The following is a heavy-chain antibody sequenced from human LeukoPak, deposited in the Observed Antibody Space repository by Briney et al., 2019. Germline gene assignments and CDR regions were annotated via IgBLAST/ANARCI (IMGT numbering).Heavy chain of an antibody. Sequence: GGSLTLSCVASGFIFSRYDMHWVRQAPGKGLEWVAGMSADSIHIYYVASVKGRFTISRDNAKNSLYLQMNSLRAEDTAVYYCAREDAIAVAGHFDYWGQGTLVTVSS. D-gene: IGHD6-19*01. J-gene: IGHJ4*02. CDR3: AREDAIAVAGHFDY. CDR2: MSADSIHI. CDR1: GFIFSRYD. V-gene: IGHV3-30*03.